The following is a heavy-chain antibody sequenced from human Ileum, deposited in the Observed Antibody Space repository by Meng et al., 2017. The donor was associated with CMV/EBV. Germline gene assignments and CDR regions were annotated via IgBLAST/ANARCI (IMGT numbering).Heavy chain of an antibody. CDR1: GYTFTAYY. D-gene: IGHD4-11*01. V-gene: IGHV1-2*02. J-gene: IGHJ6*02. Sequence: ASVKVSCKASGYTFTAYYMLWIRQAPGQGLEYMGWMNTNSGGTISEQKFKGRVTMTRDTSIATAYMVLSRLTSDDTTVYYCVRDLKATSVTTRGLYGMDIWGQGTTVTVSS. CDR2: MNTNSGGT. CDR3: VRDLKATSVTTRGLYGMDI.